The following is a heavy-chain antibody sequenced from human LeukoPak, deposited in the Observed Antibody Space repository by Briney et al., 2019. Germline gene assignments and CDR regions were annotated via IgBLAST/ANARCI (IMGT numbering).Heavy chain of an antibody. D-gene: IGHD3-3*01. CDR1: GFTFSSFW. CDR3: AREAATYYDFWSGYPFADRRNDAFDI. J-gene: IGHJ3*02. CDR2: IKYDESEI. Sequence: SGGSLRLSCAASGFTFSSFWMGWVRQAPGKGLEWVASIKYDESEIHYVDSVKGRFTISRDNAKNSLYLQMNSLRAEDTAVYYCAREAATYYDFWSGYPFADRRNDAFDIWGQGTMVTVSS. V-gene: IGHV3-7*01.